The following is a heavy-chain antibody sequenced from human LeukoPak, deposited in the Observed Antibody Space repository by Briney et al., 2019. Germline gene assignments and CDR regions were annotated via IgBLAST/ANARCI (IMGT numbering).Heavy chain of an antibody. V-gene: IGHV1-46*01. CDR3: ARVHHYYYYMDG. J-gene: IGHJ6*03. CDR1: RYTFTRYF. CDR2: INPSGGST. Sequence: SVKVSCKASRYTFTRYFMHWVRQAPGQEREWMGIINPSGGSTSYAQKFQGRVTMTRDTSTSTVCMELSSLRSEDTAVYYCARVHHYYYYMDGWGKGTTVTISS.